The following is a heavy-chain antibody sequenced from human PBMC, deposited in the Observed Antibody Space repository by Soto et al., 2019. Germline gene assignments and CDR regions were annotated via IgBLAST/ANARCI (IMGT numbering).Heavy chain of an antibody. D-gene: IGHD6-13*01. V-gene: IGHV1-69*12. CDR2: IIPIFGTA. J-gene: IGHJ5*02. Sequence: QVQLGQSGAEVKKPGSSVKVSCKASAGTFSCYAISWVRQAPGQGLEWMGGIIPIFGTANYAQKFQGRVTITADESTSTAYMELSSLRSEDTAVYYCARDSSSSWSNWFDPWGQGTLVTVSS. CDR1: AGTFSCYA. CDR3: ARDSSSSWSNWFDP.